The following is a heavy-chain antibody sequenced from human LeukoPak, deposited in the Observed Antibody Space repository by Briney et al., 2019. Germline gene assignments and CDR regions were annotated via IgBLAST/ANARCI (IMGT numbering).Heavy chain of an antibody. D-gene: IGHD5-24*01. CDR3: ARRQQTGGDNGLHNWFDP. J-gene: IGHJ5*02. Sequence: SETLSLTCTVSDGSSSSSSWNWIRQPPGKGLGWIGYIYYSGSTKYNPSLESRVTISVDTSKNQISLNMRSVTAADTAIYYCARRQQTGGDNGLHNWFDPWGQGILVTVSS. V-gene: IGHV4-59*08. CDR1: DGSSSSSS. CDR2: IYYSGST.